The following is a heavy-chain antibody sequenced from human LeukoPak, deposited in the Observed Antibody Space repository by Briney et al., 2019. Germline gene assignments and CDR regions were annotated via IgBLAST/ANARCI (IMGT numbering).Heavy chain of an antibody. CDR1: GLTFSTYT. J-gene: IGHJ5*02. CDR3: ARPLYCSGGICYWFDP. CDR2: ISSSSRSI. D-gene: IGHD2-15*01. Sequence: GGSLRLSCAASGLTFSTYTMNWVRQAPGKGLEWVASISSSSRSIFYADSVKGRFTISRDNAKNSLYLQMDSLRAEDTAIYYCARPLYCSGGICYWFDPWGQGTLVTVSS. V-gene: IGHV3-21*01.